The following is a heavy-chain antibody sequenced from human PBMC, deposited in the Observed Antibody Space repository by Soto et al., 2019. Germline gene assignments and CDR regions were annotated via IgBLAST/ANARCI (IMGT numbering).Heavy chain of an antibody. J-gene: IGHJ6*02. CDR3: ARDQKAVAGIPYYGMDV. CDR2: IGAYNGNT. Sequence: GASVKVSCKASGYTFTSYGISWVRQAPGQGLEWMGWIGAYNGNTNYAQKLQGRVTMTTDTSTSTAYMELRSLRSDDTAVYYCARDQKAVAGIPYYGMDVWGQGTTVTVSS. V-gene: IGHV1-18*01. D-gene: IGHD6-19*01. CDR1: GYTFTSYG.